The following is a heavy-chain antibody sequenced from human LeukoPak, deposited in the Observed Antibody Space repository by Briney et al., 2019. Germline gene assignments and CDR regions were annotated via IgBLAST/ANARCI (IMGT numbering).Heavy chain of an antibody. CDR3: AQDQQPTILGFDY. D-gene: IGHD5-12*01. CDR2: VSGSGLST. Sequence: GGSLRLSCAASGFTFSTYSMSWVRQAPGKGLEWVSSVSGSGLSTYYADSVKGRFTISRDNSKNTLYLQMNSLRAEDTAVYFCAQDQQPTILGFDYWGQGTLVTVSS. V-gene: IGHV3-23*01. CDR1: GFTFSTYS. J-gene: IGHJ4*02.